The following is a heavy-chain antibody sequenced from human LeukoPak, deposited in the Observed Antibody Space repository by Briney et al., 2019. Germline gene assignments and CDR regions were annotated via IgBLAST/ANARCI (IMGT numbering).Heavy chain of an antibody. Sequence: PGGSLRLSCAASGFTFSDHYMDWVRQAPGKGLEWVGRTRNKANSYTTEYAASVKGRFTISRDDSKNSLYLQMNSLKTEDTAVYYCARGHFSSGWHAFDIWGQGTLVTVSS. CDR2: TRNKANSYTT. V-gene: IGHV3-72*01. CDR3: ARGHFSSGWHAFDI. D-gene: IGHD6-19*01. J-gene: IGHJ3*02. CDR1: GFTFSDHY.